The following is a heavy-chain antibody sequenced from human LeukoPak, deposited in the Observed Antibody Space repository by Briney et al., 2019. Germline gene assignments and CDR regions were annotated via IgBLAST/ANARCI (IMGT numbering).Heavy chain of an antibody. D-gene: IGHD1-26*01. CDR2: ISGSGYPI. J-gene: IGHJ4*02. V-gene: IGHV3-48*03. CDR3: ARASGNYFNYFDY. Sequence: GGSLRLSCVVSGLTFSNYEMNWVRQAPGKGLDWVSYISGSGYPIYYADSVKGRFTISRDNAKNSLYLQMSSLRAEDTAVYYCARASGNYFNYFDYWGQGTLVTVSS. CDR1: GLTFSNYE.